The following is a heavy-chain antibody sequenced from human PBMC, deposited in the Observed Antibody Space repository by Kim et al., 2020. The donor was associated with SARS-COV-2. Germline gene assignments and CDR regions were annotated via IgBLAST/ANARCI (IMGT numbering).Heavy chain of an antibody. CDR3: ATVSYGDFFDY. D-gene: IGHD4-17*01. J-gene: IGHJ4*02. Sequence: IYAQKFQGRVTMTEDTSTDTAYMELSSLRSEDTAVYYCATVSYGDFFDYWGQGTLVTVSS. V-gene: IGHV1-24*01.